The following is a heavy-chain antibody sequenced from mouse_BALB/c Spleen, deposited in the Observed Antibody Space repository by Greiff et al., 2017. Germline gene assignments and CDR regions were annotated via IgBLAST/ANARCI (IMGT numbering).Heavy chain of an antibody. D-gene: IGHD2-1*01. J-gene: IGHJ3*01. Sequence: EVKLMESGGGLVKPGGSLKLSCAASGFTFSSYAMSWVRQTPEKRLEWVASISSGGSTYYPDSVKGRFTISRDNARNILYLQMSSLRSEDTAMYYCAREANGNSWFAYWGQGTLVTVSA. CDR3: AREANGNSWFAY. CDR2: ISSGGST. CDR1: GFTFSSYA. V-gene: IGHV5-6-5*01.